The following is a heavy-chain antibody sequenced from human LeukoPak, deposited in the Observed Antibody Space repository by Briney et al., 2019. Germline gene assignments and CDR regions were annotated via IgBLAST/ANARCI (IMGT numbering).Heavy chain of an antibody. V-gene: IGHV3-30*01. J-gene: IGHJ4*02. Sequence: GGSLRLSCAASGFTFSSYAMHWVRQAPGKGLEWAAVISYDGSNKYYADSVKGRFTISRDNSKNTLYLQMNSLRAEDTAVYYCARAVEGLQFRGGQGTLVTVSS. CDR3: ARAVEGLQFR. D-gene: IGHD5-24*01. CDR1: GFTFSSYA. CDR2: ISYDGSNK.